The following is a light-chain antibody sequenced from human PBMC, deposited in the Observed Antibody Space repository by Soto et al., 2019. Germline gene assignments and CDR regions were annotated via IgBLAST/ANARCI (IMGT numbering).Light chain of an antibody. J-gene: IGKJ4*01. CDR1: QSVFYSSSNKNY. Sequence: DIVMTQSPDSLAVSLGERATINCKSSQSVFYSSSNKNYLTWYQQKPGQSPKLLMYWASTRESGVPDRFSGSGSGTDFPLTISSLQAEDVAVYYCQHYDNTPLTFGGGTKVEIK. CDR3: QHYDNTPLT. V-gene: IGKV4-1*01. CDR2: WAS.